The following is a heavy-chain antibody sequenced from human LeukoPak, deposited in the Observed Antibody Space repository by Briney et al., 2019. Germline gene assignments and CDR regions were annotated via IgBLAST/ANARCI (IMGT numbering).Heavy chain of an antibody. J-gene: IGHJ4*02. Sequence: MSSETLSLTCTVSGYSISSDYYWAWIRQPPGKGLEWIGSIYHSGSTYYHPSLKSRVTISMDTSKSQVSLRLTSLTAADTAVYYCAGGVGATTYFWGQGTLVTVSS. CDR3: AGGVGATTYF. CDR2: IYHSGST. D-gene: IGHD1-26*01. CDR1: GYSISSDYY. V-gene: IGHV4-38-2*02.